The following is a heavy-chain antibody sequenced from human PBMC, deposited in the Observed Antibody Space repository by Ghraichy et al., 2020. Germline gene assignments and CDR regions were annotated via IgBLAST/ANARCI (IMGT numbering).Heavy chain of an antibody. CDR1: GYTFTSYD. CDR3: ARGRGWSGYFYDAFDI. V-gene: IGHV1-8*03. J-gene: IGHJ3*02. CDR2: MNPNSGNT. Sequence: ASVKVSCKASGYTFTSYDINWVRQATGQGLEWMGWMNPNSGNTGYAQKFQGRVTITRNTSISTAYMELSSLRSEDTAVYYCARGRGWSGYFYDAFDIWGQGTMVTVSS. D-gene: IGHD3-3*01.